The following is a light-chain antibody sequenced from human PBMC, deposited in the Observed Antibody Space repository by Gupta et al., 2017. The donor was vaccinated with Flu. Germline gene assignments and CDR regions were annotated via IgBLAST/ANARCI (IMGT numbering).Light chain of an antibody. Sequence: IVMTQSPLSLPVTPGEPASISCRSSQSLLHSNGYNYLDWNLQKPGQSPQLLIYLGSNRASGVPDRFSGSGSGTDFTLNISRVEAEDVGVYYCMQALQTLGTFGQGTKLEIK. V-gene: IGKV2-28*01. CDR2: LGS. CDR3: MQALQTLGT. J-gene: IGKJ2*01. CDR1: QSLLHSNGYNY.